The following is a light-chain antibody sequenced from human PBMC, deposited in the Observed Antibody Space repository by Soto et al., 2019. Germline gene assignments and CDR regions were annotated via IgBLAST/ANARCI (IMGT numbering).Light chain of an antibody. CDR2: EVS. V-gene: IGLV2-14*01. CDR1: SSDVGGYNY. J-gene: IGLJ1*01. Sequence: QSALTQPRSASGSPGQSITISCTGTSSDVGGYNYVSWYQQHPGKAPELMIYEVSHRPSGVSNRFSGSKSDNTASLTISGLQAEDEADYYCSSYTSISTLYVFGTGTKLTVL. CDR3: SSYTSISTLYV.